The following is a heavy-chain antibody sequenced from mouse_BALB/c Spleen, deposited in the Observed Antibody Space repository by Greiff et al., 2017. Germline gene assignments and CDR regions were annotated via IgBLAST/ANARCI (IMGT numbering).Heavy chain of an antibody. CDR1: GFAFSSYD. D-gene: IGHD2-2*01. V-gene: IGHV5-12-1*01. CDR3: ARQDGYDSWFAY. Sequence: EVKLVESGGGLVKPGGSLKLSCAASGFAFSSYDMSWVRQTPEKRLEWVAYISSGGGSTYYPDTVKGRFTISRDNAKNTLYLQMSSLKSEDTAMYYCARQDGYDSWFAYWGQGTLVTVSA. CDR2: ISSGGGST. J-gene: IGHJ3*01.